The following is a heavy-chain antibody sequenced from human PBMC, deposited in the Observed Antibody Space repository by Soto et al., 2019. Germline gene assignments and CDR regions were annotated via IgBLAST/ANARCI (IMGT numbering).Heavy chain of an antibody. CDR2: IKEDGSEK. CDR3: ARRPKVPGYSYSWGDAFDI. CDR1: GFTFSSYW. D-gene: IGHD6-13*01. J-gene: IGHJ3*02. Sequence: EEQLVESGGGLVQPGGSLRLSCAASGFTFSSYWMNWVRQAPGKGLEWVANIKEDGSEKYYVDSVKGRFTISRDNAKNSLYLQMNSLRAEDAAGYYWARRPKVPGYSYSWGDAFDIWGQGTMVTVS. V-gene: IGHV3-7*02.